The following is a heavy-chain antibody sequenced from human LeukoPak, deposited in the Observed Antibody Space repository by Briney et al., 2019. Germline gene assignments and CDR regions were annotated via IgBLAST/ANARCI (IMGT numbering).Heavy chain of an antibody. CDR3: ASEVQLERRGFDY. J-gene: IGHJ4*02. V-gene: IGHV1-8*01. CDR1: GYTFTSYD. Sequence: GASVKVSCKASGYTFTSYDINWVRQATGQGLEWMGWMNSNSGNTGYAQKFQGRVTMTRNTSISTAYMELSSLRSEDTAVYYCASEVQLERRGFDYWGQGTLVTVSS. CDR2: MNSNSGNT. D-gene: IGHD1-1*01.